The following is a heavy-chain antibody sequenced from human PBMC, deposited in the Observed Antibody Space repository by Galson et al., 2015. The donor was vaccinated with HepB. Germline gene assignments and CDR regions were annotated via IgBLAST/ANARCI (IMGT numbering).Heavy chain of an antibody. D-gene: IGHD3-22*01. CDR3: AKYYYDSSGDGPYYYYGMDV. V-gene: IGHV1-69*13. Sequence: SVKVSCKASGGTFSSYAISWVRQAPGQGLEWMGGIIPIFGTANYAQKFQGRVTITADESASTAYMELSSLRSEDTAVYYCAKYYYDSSGDGPYYYYGMDVWGQGATVTVSS. CDR2: IIPIFGTA. J-gene: IGHJ6*02. CDR1: GGTFSSYA.